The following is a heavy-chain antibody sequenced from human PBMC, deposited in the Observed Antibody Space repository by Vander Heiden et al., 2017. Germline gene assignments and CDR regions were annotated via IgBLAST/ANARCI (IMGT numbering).Heavy chain of an antibody. CDR2: SGYDGSNK. V-gene: IGHV3-33*03. D-gene: IGHD1-26*01. CDR3: ETDANDIVGDTVY. Sequence: QVQLLESGGGVVQPGRSLRLSCAAPGFTFSSYGMLWVLQGPGKGVGGVAVSGYDGSNKYEADAGKGRFTITKDNSKNTRYLKRNSRRAEDTAVYYCETDANDIVGDTVYWGQGTLVTVSS. J-gene: IGHJ4*02. CDR1: GFTFSSYG.